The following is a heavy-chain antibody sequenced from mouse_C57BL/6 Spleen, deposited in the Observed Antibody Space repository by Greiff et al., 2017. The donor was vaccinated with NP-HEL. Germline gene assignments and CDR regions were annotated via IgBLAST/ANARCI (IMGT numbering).Heavy chain of an antibody. V-gene: IGHV1-26*01. CDR2: INPNNGGT. Sequence: EVQLQQSGPELVKPGASVKISCKASGYTFTDYYMNWVKQSHGKSLEWIGDINPNNGGTSYNQKFKGKATLTVDKSSSTAYMELRSLTSEDSAVYYCARLSFYFDVWGTGTTVTVSS. J-gene: IGHJ1*03. CDR3: ARLSFYFDV. CDR1: GYTFTDYY.